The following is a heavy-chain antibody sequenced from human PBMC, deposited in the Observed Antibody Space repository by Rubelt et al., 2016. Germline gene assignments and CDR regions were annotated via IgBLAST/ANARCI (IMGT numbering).Heavy chain of an antibody. V-gene: IGHV1-18*01. CDR2: ISAYNGNT. D-gene: IGHD3-10*01. CDR3: ARCYGSGSYGHWFDP. J-gene: IGHJ5*02. CDR1: GYTFTSYG. Sequence: QVQLVQSGAEVKKPGASVKISCKASGYTFTSYGISWVRQAPGQGLEWMGWISAYNGNTNYAPKLQGRVIMTTDTSTSTAYMELSSLSSDATAVYYCARCYGSGSYGHWFDPWGQGTLVTVSS.